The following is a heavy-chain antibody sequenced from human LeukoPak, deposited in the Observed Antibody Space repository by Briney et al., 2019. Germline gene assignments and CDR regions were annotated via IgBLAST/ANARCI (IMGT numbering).Heavy chain of an antibody. V-gene: IGHV3-11*01. J-gene: IGHJ4*02. D-gene: IGHD3-22*01. Sequence: GGSLRLSCAASGFTFSSCAMSWIRQAPGKGLEWVSYISSSGSTIYYADSVKGRFTISRDNAKNSLYLQMNSLRAEDTAVYYCARWRYYYDSSGYYSPDYFDYWGQGTLVTVSS. CDR2: ISSSGSTI. CDR3: ARWRYYYDSSGYYSPDYFDY. CDR1: GFTFSSCA.